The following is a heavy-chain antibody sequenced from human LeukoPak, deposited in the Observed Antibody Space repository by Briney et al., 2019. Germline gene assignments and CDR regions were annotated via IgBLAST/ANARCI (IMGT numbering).Heavy chain of an antibody. CDR1: GGSISSGGYY. V-gene: IGHV4-31*03. CDR3: ARGLRGDYDSSGYSYFDY. CDR2: IYYSGST. D-gene: IGHD3-22*01. J-gene: IGHJ4*02. Sequence: SQTLSLTCTVSGGSISSGGYYWSWIRQHPGKGLEWIGYIYYSGSTYYNPSLKSRVTISVDTSKNQFSLKLSSVTAADTAVYYCARGLRGDYDSSGYSYFDYWGQGTLVTVSS.